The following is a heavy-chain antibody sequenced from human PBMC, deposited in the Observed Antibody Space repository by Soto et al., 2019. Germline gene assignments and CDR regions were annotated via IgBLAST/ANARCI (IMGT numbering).Heavy chain of an antibody. D-gene: IGHD3-10*01. CDR3: ARIRRVFFRSVSYYPGLFEH. V-gene: IGHV4-34*01. CDR2: ITHTGNT. J-gene: IGHJ4*02. CDR1: GGSFSDNS. Sequence: QVQLQQWGAGLLKPSETLSLTCAVSGGSFSDNSWSWIRQSPGKGLQWIGEITHTGNTDYIPSLKSRVTMSADTSNNQLFLRMTSVTAADTAVYYWARIRRVFFRSVSYYPGLFEHWGQGTPVTVSS.